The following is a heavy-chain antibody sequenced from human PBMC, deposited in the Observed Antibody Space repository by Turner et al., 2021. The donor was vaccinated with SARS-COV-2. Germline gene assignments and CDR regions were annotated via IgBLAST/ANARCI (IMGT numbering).Heavy chain of an antibody. V-gene: IGHV1-2*02. CDR3: ARSRLGYYYESSGHHYGMDV. D-gene: IGHD3-22*01. J-gene: IGHJ6*02. Sequence: QVQLVQSGAEVKKPGASVKVSCKASGYTFSGYYMHWVRQAPGQGLEWMGWINPNSGGTNYAQKFQGRVTMTSDTSISTAYMELSRLRSDDTAVYYCARSRLGYYYESSGHHYGMDVWGQGTTVTVSS. CDR1: GYTFSGYY. CDR2: INPNSGGT.